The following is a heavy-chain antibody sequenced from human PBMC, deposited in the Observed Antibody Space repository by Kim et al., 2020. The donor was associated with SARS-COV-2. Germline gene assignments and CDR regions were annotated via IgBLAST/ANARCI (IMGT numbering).Heavy chain of an antibody. CDR2: INAGNGNT. Sequence: ASVKVSCKASGYTFTSYAMHWVRQAPGQRLEWMGWINAGNGNTKYSQKFQGRVTITRDTSASTAYMELSSLRSEDTAVYYCARGVVVVAAPWFDPWGQGTLVTVSS. V-gene: IGHV1-3*01. J-gene: IGHJ5*02. CDR3: ARGVVVVAAPWFDP. D-gene: IGHD2-15*01. CDR1: GYTFTSYA.